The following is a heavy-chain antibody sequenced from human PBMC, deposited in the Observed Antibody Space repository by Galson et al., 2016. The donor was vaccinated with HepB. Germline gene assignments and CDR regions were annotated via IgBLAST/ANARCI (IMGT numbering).Heavy chain of an antibody. CDR3: GRGSKYGFDM. Sequence: SLRLSCAASAFTFSAYPMLWVRQAPGKGLVWISRIFTDGSGTLYADSVKGRFTISRDNAKNTLFLQMNSLRADDTAVYYCGRGSKYGFDMWGQGTMVTVSS. CDR1: AFTFSAYP. V-gene: IGHV3-74*01. J-gene: IGHJ3*02. CDR2: IFTDGSGT.